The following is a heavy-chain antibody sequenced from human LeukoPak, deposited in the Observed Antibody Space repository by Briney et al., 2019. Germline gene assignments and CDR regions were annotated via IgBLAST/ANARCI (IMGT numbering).Heavy chain of an antibody. Sequence: SETLSPTCTVSGGSISSYYWSWIRQPAGKGLEWIGRIYTSGSTNYNPSLKSRVTISVDTSKNQFSLKLSSVTAADTAVYYCARAGDILTGYYERYYYYMDVWGKGTTVTISS. CDR2: IYTSGST. J-gene: IGHJ6*03. CDR1: GGSISSYY. D-gene: IGHD3-9*01. CDR3: ARAGDILTGYYERYYYYMDV. V-gene: IGHV4-4*07.